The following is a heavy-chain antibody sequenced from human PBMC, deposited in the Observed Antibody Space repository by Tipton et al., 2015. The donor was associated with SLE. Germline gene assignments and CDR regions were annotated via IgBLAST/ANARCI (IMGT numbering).Heavy chain of an antibody. Sequence: TLSLTCEVSGYSISSDYYWGWIRQPPGEGLEWIGSMFHSGTTYVNPSLKSRVTISVDTSKNQFSLKLSSVTAADTAVYYCARHIPGGSSWHYYYYYGMDVWGQGTTVTVSS. V-gene: IGHV4-38-2*01. CDR1: GYSISSDYY. D-gene: IGHD6-13*01. CDR3: ARHIPGGSSWHYYYYYGMDV. J-gene: IGHJ6*02. CDR2: MFHSGTT.